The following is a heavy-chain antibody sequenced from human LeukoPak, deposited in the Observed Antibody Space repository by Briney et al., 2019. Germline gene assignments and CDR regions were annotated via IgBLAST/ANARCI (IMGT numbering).Heavy chain of an antibody. CDR1: GYTFTGYY. CDR2: INPNSGGT. CDR3: AREFLDDSSGYYQHDAFDI. Sequence: GASVKVSCKASGYTFTGYYMHWVRQAPGQGLEWMGWINPNSGGTNYAQKLQGRVTMTTDTSTSTAYMELRSLRSDDTAVYYCAREFLDDSSGYYQHDAFDIWGQGTMVTVSS. D-gene: IGHD3-22*01. J-gene: IGHJ3*02. V-gene: IGHV1-2*02.